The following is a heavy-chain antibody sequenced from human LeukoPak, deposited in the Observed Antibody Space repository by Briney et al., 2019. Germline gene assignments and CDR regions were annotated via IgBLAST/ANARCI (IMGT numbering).Heavy chain of an antibody. Sequence: PSETLSLTCTVSGGSISSYYWSWIRQPPGKGLGWIGYIYYSGSTNYNPSLKSRVTISVDTSKNQFSLKLSSVTAADTAVYYCARDGYNEFYFDYWGQGTLVTVSS. V-gene: IGHV4-59*01. D-gene: IGHD5-24*01. J-gene: IGHJ4*02. CDR3: ARDGYNEFYFDY. CDR2: IYYSGST. CDR1: GGSISSYY.